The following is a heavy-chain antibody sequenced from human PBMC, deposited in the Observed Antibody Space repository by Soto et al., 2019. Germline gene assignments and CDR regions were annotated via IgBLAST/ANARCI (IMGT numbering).Heavy chain of an antibody. D-gene: IGHD3-10*01. Sequence: ASVKVSCKASGYTFTSYGISWVRQAPGQGLEWMGWISAYNGNTNYAQKLQGRVTMTTDTSTSTAYMELRSLRSDDTAVYYCARDHGRWFGFYYYGMDVWGQGTTVTVSS. V-gene: IGHV1-18*01. CDR3: ARDHGRWFGFYYYGMDV. J-gene: IGHJ6*02. CDR1: GYTFTSYG. CDR2: ISAYNGNT.